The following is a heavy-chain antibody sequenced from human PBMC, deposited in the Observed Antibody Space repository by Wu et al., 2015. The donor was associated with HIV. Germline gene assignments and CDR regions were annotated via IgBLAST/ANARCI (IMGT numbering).Heavy chain of an antibody. CDR1: QYTSPDYY. Sequence: QGQLVQSGAEVKKPGTSVKVSCKASQYTSPDYYIQWVRQAPGQGLEWMGWISPKSGATKYAQKFQDRVNMTRGTSTNTAYMELSTLTFDDTAVYYCVRDQQWPTEYYHYYGMDVWGQGTTVTVSS. CDR2: ISPKSGAT. D-gene: IGHD6-19*01. J-gene: IGHJ6*02. V-gene: IGHV1-2*02. CDR3: VRDQQWPTEYYHYYGMDV.